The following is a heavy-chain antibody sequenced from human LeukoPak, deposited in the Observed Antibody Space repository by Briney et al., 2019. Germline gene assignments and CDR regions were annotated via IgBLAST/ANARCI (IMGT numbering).Heavy chain of an antibody. CDR2: ISGSGGST. CDR3: ARDPSRWNDFYYFDY. Sequence: GGSLRLSCAASGFTFSSYSMNWVRQAPGKGLEWVSAISGSGGSTYYADSVKGRFTISRDNAKNSLYLQMNSLRDEDTAVYYCARDPSRWNDFYYFDYWGQGTLVTVSS. D-gene: IGHD1-1*01. J-gene: IGHJ4*02. V-gene: IGHV3-48*02. CDR1: GFTFSSYS.